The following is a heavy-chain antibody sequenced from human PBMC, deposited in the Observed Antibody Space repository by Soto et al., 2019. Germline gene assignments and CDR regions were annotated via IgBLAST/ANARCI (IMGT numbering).Heavy chain of an antibody. V-gene: IGHV1-8*01. CDR2: MNPNTGNS. CDR1: GYTFTSYD. J-gene: IGHJ4*02. D-gene: IGHD1-1*01. CDR3: ARRAETNGWNGFGADKYYFDF. Sequence: RASVKVSCKAFGYTFTSYDIYWVRQATGQGLEWMGWMNPNTGNSAYAQKFQGRATVTSDTSINTVHMELSSLRSEDTAVYYCARRAETNGWNGFGADKYYFDFWGQGTLVTVSS.